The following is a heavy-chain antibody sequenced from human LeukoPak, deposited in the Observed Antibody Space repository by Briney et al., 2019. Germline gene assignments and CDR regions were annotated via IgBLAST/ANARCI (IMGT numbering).Heavy chain of an antibody. D-gene: IGHD5-18*01. J-gene: IGHJ4*02. V-gene: IGHV4-39*07. Sequence: SETLSLTCTVSGGSISSSSYYWGWIRQPPGKGLEWIGSIYYSGSTYYNPTLKSRVTISVDTSKNQFSLKLSSVTAADTAVYYCARVVDTAMVFDYWGQGTLVTVPS. CDR2: IYYSGST. CDR1: GGSISSSSYY. CDR3: ARVVDTAMVFDY.